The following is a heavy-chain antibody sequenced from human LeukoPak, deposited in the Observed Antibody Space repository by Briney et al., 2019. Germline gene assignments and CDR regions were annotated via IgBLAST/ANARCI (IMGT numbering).Heavy chain of an antibody. J-gene: IGHJ4*02. D-gene: IGHD3-22*01. CDR2: INPYSGGT. V-gene: IGHV1-2*02. Sequence: ASVKVSCKASGYTFTGKYMHWVRQAPGQGLEWMGWINPYSGGTNYAQKFQGRVTMTRDTSISTAYMELSRLRSDDTAVYYCARGYYYDSSGYFDLDYWGQGTLVTVSS. CDR1: GYTFTGKY. CDR3: ARGYYYDSSGYFDLDY.